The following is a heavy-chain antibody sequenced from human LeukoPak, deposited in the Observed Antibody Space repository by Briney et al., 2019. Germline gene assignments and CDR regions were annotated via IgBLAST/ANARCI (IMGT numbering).Heavy chain of an antibody. D-gene: IGHD3-10*01. CDR3: ASSPVWFGGLLWFDP. CDR2: IYHSGST. CDR1: GGSISSGGYS. V-gene: IGHV4-30-2*01. Sequence: SQALSLTCAVSGGSISSGGYSWSWIRQPPGKGLEWIGYIYHSGSTYYNPSLKSRVTISVDRSKNQFSLKLSSVTAADTAVYYCASSPVWFGGLLWFDPWGQGTLVTVSS. J-gene: IGHJ5*02.